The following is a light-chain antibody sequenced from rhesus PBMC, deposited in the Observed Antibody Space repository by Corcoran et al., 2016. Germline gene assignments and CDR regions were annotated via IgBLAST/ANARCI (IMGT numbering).Light chain of an antibody. J-gene: IGKJ3*01. CDR3: QQHNSYPFT. CDR1: QGITKS. Sequence: DIQMTQSPSSLSASVGDTLTITCQASQGITKSLAWYQQKAGKAPKLLIYAASTLQDGVPSRFRGSGSWTEYTLPIKSLQPEDFATYYCQQHNSYPFTFGPGTKLDIK. CDR2: AAS. V-gene: IGKV1-33*02.